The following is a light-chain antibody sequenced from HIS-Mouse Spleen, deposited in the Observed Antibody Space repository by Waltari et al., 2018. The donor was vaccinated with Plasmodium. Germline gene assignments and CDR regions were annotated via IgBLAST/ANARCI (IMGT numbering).Light chain of an antibody. CDR1: ALPKKY. J-gene: IGLJ3*02. CDR2: EDS. Sequence: SYELTQPPSVSVSPGQTARITCSGDALPKKYAYWYQQKSGQAPVLVIYEDSKRPSGIPEGCCGSSSGTMATLTISGAQVEDEADYYCYSTDSSGNHRVFGGGTKLTVL. CDR3: YSTDSSGNHRV. V-gene: IGLV3-10*01.